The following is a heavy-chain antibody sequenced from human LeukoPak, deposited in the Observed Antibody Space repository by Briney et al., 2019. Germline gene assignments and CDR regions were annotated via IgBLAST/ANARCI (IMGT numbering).Heavy chain of an antibody. D-gene: IGHD3-22*01. CDR3: ARVSRRIVVVNNYFDY. Sequence: GGSLRLSCAASGFTFSSYSMNWVRQAPGKGLEWVSSISSSSSYIYYADSVKGRFTISRDNAKNSLYLQMNSLRAEDTAVYYCARVSRRIVVVNNYFDYWGQGTLVTVSS. CDR2: ISSSSSYI. J-gene: IGHJ4*02. V-gene: IGHV3-21*04. CDR1: GFTFSSYS.